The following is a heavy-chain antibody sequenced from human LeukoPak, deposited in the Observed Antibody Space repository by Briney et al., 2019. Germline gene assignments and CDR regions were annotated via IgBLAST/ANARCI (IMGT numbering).Heavy chain of an antibody. J-gene: IGHJ4*02. D-gene: IGHD3-10*01. CDR2: ISYDGSNK. CDR1: GFTFSSYG. V-gene: IGHV3-30*18. Sequence: PGRSLRLSCAASGFTFSSYGMHWVRQATGKGLEWVAVISYDGSNKYYADSVKGRFTISRDNSKNTLYLQMNSLRAEDTAVYYCAKDDYYGSSGDYWGQGTLVTVSS. CDR3: AKDDYYGSSGDY.